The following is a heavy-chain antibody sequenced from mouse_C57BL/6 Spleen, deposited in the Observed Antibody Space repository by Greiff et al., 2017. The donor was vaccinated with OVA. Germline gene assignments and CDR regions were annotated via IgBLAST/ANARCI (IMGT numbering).Heavy chain of an antibody. V-gene: IGHV1-82*01. D-gene: IGHD1-1*01. CDR2: IYPGDGDT. J-gene: IGHJ2*01. CDR3: ASAIRTTVVATNFDY. Sequence: QVQLQQSGPELVKPGASVKISCKASGYAFSSSWMNWVKQRPGKGLEWIGRIYPGDGDTNYNGKFKGKATLTADKSSSTAYMQLSSLTSEDSAVYFCASAIRTTVVATNFDYWGQGTTLTVSS. CDR1: GYAFSSSW.